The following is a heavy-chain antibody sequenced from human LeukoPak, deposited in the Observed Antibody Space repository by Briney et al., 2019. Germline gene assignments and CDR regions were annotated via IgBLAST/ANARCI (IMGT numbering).Heavy chain of an antibody. D-gene: IGHD3-10*01. CDR3: ARGHGSGYINWFDP. V-gene: IGHV1-46*01. CDR2: IHPSAGST. Sequence: ASVKVSCKASGYTFTDYYIHWVRQAPGQGLEWIGIIHPSAGSTSYAQKFQGRVTMTRDMSTSTVYMEMTSLRSEDTAVYYCARGHGSGYINWFDPWGQGTLVTVSS. CDR1: GYTFTDYY. J-gene: IGHJ5*02.